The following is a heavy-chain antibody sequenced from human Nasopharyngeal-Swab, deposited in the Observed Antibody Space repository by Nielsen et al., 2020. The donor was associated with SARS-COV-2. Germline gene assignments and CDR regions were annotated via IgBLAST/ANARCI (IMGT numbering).Heavy chain of an antibody. CDR3: AREGENDSSGYFSDAFDI. CDR2: ISWNSGSI. D-gene: IGHD3-22*01. Sequence: SLKISCAASGFTFDDYAMHWVRQAPGKGLEWVSGISWNSGSIGYADSVKGRFTISRDNAKNSLYLQMNSLRAEDTAVYYCAREGENDSSGYFSDAFDIWGRGTRVTVSS. CDR1: GFTFDDYA. V-gene: IGHV3-9*01. J-gene: IGHJ3*02.